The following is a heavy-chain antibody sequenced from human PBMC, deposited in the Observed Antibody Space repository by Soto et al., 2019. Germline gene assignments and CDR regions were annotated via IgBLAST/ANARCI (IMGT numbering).Heavy chain of an antibody. CDR3: ARDALYGGNSVGYFQH. CDR2: IYYSGST. J-gene: IGHJ1*01. V-gene: IGHV4-30-4*01. D-gene: IGHD4-17*01. CDR1: GGSISSGDYY. Sequence: PSETLSLTCTVSGGSISSGDYYWSWIRQPPGKGLEWIGYIYYSGSTYYNPSLKSRVTISVDTSKNQFSLKLSSVTAADTAVYYCARDALYGGNSVGYFQHWGQGTLVTVSS.